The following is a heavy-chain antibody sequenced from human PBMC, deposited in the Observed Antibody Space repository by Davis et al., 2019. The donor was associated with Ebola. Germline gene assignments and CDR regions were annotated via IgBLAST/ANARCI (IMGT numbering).Heavy chain of an antibody. CDR1: GFTFSSYW. J-gene: IGHJ4*02. V-gene: IGHV3-23*01. Sequence: GESLKISCAASGFTFSSYWMSWVRQAPGKGLEWVSGISTGGGVTIYADSVKGRFTISRDNSKNTLYLQMNSLRGEDTAVYYCAKRSDYRSFDYWCQGTLVTVSS. CDR3: AKRSDYRSFDY. D-gene: IGHD4-11*01. CDR2: ISTGGGVT.